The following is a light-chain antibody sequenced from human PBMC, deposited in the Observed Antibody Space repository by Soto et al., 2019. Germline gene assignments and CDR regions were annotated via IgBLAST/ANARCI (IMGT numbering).Light chain of an antibody. CDR2: DVT. CDR1: SSDVGGYDF. V-gene: IGLV2-11*01. CDR3: CSYAGSYTLS. J-gene: IGLJ2*01. Sequence: QSVLTQPRSVSGSPGQSVTISCTGTSSDVGGYDFVSWYQQHPGKAPKPMIYDVTNRPSGVPDRFSGSKSGNTASLTISGLQAEDEADYYCCSYAGSYTLSFGGGTKVTVL.